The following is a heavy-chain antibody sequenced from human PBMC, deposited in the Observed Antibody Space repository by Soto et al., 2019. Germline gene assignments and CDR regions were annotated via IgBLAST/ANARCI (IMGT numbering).Heavy chain of an antibody. CDR1: GFTFSSYS. J-gene: IGHJ4*01. V-gene: IGHV3-48*01. CDR2: ITSSSSSSSTI. CDR3: ARGYSSLSFDY. Sequence: GGSLRLSCAASGFTFSSYSMNWVRQAPGKGLEWVSYITSSSSSSSTIHYADSVKGRFTISRDNAKNSLYLQMNSLRAEDSAVYYCARGYSSLSFDYWGHGTLVTVSS. D-gene: IGHD6-6*01.